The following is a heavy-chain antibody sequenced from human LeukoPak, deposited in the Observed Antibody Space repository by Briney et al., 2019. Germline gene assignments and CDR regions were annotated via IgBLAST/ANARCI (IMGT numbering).Heavy chain of an antibody. CDR1: SGSLGTYY. CDR3: ARGGGYNRREEAFDF. CDR2: IHYSGST. D-gene: IGHD1-14*01. Sequence: PSETLSLTCTVSSGSLGTYYWSWIRQPPGKGLEWIGYIHYSGSTNYNPSLKSRVTMSVDRSKNQFSLRLTSVTAVDTAVYYCARGGGYNRREEAFDFWGQGTMVTVSS. V-gene: IGHV4-59*01. J-gene: IGHJ3*01.